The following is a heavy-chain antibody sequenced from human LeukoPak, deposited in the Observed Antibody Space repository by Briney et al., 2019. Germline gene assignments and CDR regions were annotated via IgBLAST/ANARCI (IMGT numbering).Heavy chain of an antibody. J-gene: IGHJ4*02. Sequence: PGGSLRLSCAASGFTFSNDWMHWVRQAPGKGLVWVSRINTDGSTTTYADSVKGRFTISRDNAKNTLYLQVNSLRVEDTAVYYCARGRGGSYHYWGQGTLVTVSS. D-gene: IGHD1-26*01. CDR1: GFTFSNDW. CDR2: INTDGSTT. V-gene: IGHV3-74*01. CDR3: ARGRGGSYHY.